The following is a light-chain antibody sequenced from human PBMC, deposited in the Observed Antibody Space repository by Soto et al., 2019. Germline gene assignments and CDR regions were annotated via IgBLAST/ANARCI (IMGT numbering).Light chain of an antibody. CDR1: QSISDY. CDR3: QQSYSTPLT. CDR2: AAS. V-gene: IGKV1-39*01. Sequence: DIQMTQSPSSLSASVGDRVTITCRASQSISDYVNWYQQKPGKAPKLLIYAASSLQSGVPSRFSGSGSGTDCTLTISSLQPEDVATYYCQQSYSTPLTLGQGTRLEIK. J-gene: IGKJ5*01.